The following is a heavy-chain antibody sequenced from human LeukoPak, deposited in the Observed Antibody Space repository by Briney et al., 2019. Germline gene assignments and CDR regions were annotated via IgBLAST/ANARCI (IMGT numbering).Heavy chain of an antibody. J-gene: IGHJ4*02. D-gene: IGHD2-21*01. Sequence: TVKVSCKASGGTFGSYSISWVRQAPGQGFEWMGGILPTFGRANYAQRFRGRVTISADESTSTLYLNMTRLRAEDTAVYYCAKEAPHTAVLIALPEWNYIDSWGRGILVSVSS. CDR3: AKEAPHTAVLIALPEWNYIDS. V-gene: IGHV1-69*13. CDR2: ILPTFGRA. CDR1: GGTFGSYS.